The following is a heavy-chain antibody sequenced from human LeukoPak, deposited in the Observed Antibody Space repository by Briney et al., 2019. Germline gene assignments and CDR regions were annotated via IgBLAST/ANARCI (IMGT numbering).Heavy chain of an antibody. Sequence: GESLRISCKGSGXSFTSYWISWVRQMPGKGLEWMGRIDPSDSYTNYSPSFQGHVTISADKSISTAYLQWSSLKASDTAMYYCARRVEGDSSQTDYWGQGTLVTVSS. J-gene: IGHJ4*02. D-gene: IGHD3-22*01. CDR3: ARRVEGDSSQTDY. CDR1: GXSFTSYW. V-gene: IGHV5-10-1*01. CDR2: IDPSDSYT.